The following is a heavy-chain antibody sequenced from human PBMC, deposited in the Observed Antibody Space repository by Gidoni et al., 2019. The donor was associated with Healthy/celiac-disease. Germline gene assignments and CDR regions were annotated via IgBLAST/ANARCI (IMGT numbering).Heavy chain of an antibody. CDR2: IYYSGST. D-gene: IGHD6-19*01. V-gene: IGHV4-59*08. CDR3: ARLLSSGWYDTDWFDP. J-gene: IGHJ5*02. Sequence: QVQLQESGPGLVKPSETLSLPCTVSGGSISSYYWRWIRQPPGKGLEWIWYIYYSGSTNYNPSLKSRVTISVDTTKNQFSLKLSSVTAADTAVYYCARLLSSGWYDTDWFDPWGQGTLVTVSS. CDR1: GGSISSYY.